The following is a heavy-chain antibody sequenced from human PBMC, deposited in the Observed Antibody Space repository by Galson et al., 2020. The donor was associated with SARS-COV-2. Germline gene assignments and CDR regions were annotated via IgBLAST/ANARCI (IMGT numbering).Heavy chain of an antibody. CDR3: ATDPPSSGYCLRD. J-gene: IGHJ4*02. Sequence: GGSLRPSCAAPGFTFRTYAMHWVRQAPGQGLDWVAPIWHDVINKYYADSVKGRFTIPRDDSKDIRYLQMSSLRVEDTAIYYCATDPPSSGYCLRDWGQGTLVTVSS. CDR2: IWHDVINK. V-gene: IGHV3-33*08. CDR1: GFTFRTYA. D-gene: IGHD3-22*01.